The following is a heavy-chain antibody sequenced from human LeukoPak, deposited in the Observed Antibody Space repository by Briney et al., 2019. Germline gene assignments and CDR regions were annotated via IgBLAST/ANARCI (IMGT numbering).Heavy chain of an antibody. J-gene: IGHJ5*02. CDR3: TKAPPGKFDP. CDR2: IGYDGSNK. D-gene: IGHD3-10*01. CDR1: GFTFSSYG. Sequence: GGSLRLSCAASGFTFSSYGMHWVRQAPGKGLEWVAFIGYDGSNKYYVDSVKGRFTISRDNSKNTLYLQMNSLRAEDTAMYYCTKAPPGKFDPWGLGTLVTVSS. V-gene: IGHV3-30*02.